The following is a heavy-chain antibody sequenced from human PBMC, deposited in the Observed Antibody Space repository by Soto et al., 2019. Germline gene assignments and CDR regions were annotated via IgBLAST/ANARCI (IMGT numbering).Heavy chain of an antibody. V-gene: IGHV3-21*01. J-gene: IGHJ6*02. CDR3: ARDRGYDAHDYYYNAMDV. CDR1: GFTFRTYT. CDR2: IRGFSPYT. D-gene: IGHD3-10*01. Sequence: VQLVESGGGLVKPGGSLSLSCISSGFTFRTYTMNWVRQAPGKGLEWVSGIRGFSPYTFYAESVKGRFTISRDNAKNSLYLQMNSLRAEDTAVYYCARDRGYDAHDYYYNAMDVWGQRTTVTGSS.